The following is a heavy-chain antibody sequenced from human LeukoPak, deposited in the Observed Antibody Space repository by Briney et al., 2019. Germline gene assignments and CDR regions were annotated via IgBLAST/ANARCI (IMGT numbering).Heavy chain of an antibody. CDR3: ARADTLTFDY. J-gene: IGHJ4*02. CDR2: ISWNSGSI. V-gene: IGHV3-9*01. Sequence: GRSLRLSCAASGFTFDDYAMHWVRQAPGKGLEWVSGISWNSGSIGYADSVKGRFTISRDNSKNTLYLQMNSLRAEDTAVYYCARADTLTFDYWGQGTLVTVSS. D-gene: IGHD2-2*02. CDR1: GFTFDDYA.